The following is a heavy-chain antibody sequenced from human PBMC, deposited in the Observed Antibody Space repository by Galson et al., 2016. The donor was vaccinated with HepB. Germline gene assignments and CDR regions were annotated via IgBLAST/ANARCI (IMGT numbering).Heavy chain of an antibody. CDR3: AKQHYYGLGTYYNGDAFDV. CDR1: GFTFSSYA. Sequence: SLRLSCAASGFTFSSYAMTWVRQVPGKGLEWVAAISTSGSSTYYADFAKGRFAISRDNSKNTVSLQIDVLRAEDTALYYCAKQHYYGLGTYYNGDAFDVWGQGTVVTVSS. CDR2: ISTSGSST. D-gene: IGHD3-10*01. J-gene: IGHJ3*01. V-gene: IGHV3-23*01.